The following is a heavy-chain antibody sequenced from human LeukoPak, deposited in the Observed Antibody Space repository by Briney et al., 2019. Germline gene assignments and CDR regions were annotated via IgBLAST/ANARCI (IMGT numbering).Heavy chain of an antibody. Sequence: SETLSLTCTVSGGSISSYYWSWIRLPPGKGLEWIGYIYYSGSTNYNPSLKSRVTISVDTSKNQFSLKLSSVTAADAAVYYCAREVGYCSSTSCYTEPKKKYNWFDPWGQGTLVTVSS. V-gene: IGHV4-59*01. J-gene: IGHJ5*02. CDR2: IYYSGST. D-gene: IGHD2-2*02. CDR1: GGSISSYY. CDR3: AREVGYCSSTSCYTEPKKKYNWFDP.